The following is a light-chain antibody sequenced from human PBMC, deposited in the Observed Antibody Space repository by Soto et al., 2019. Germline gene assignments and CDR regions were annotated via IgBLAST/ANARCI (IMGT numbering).Light chain of an antibody. Sequence: EIVLTQSPATLSLSPGERATLSCRASRCVSSYLAWYQQKPGQAPRLLIYDASNRATGIPARFSGSGSGTDFTLTISSLEPEDFAVYYCQQRSNWPPMYTFGQGTKLEIK. CDR1: RCVSSY. CDR2: DAS. V-gene: IGKV3-11*01. CDR3: QQRSNWPPMYT. J-gene: IGKJ2*01.